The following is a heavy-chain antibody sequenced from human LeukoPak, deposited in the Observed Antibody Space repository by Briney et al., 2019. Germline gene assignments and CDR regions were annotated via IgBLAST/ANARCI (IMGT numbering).Heavy chain of an antibody. J-gene: IGHJ5*02. D-gene: IGHD5-12*01. CDR1: GFIFSQYS. CDR3: ARDAGNSGYGCDL. CDR2: IRYTGET. Sequence: GGSLRLSCAASGFIFSQYSINWVRQAPGKGLEWLSHIRYTGETFYADSVKGRFTISRDSATYSLYLQMSSLRAEDTAIYYCARDAGNSGYGCDLWGQGTLVTVSS. V-gene: IGHV3-48*01.